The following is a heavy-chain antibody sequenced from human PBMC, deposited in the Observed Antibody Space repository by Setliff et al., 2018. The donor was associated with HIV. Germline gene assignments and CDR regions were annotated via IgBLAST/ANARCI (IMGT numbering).Heavy chain of an antibody. J-gene: IGHJ3*02. Sequence: PSETLSLTCTVSGGSISSSNYYWGWIRQPPGKGLEWIGSIYYSGSTNYNPSLKSRVTISVDTSKNQFSLKLSSVTAADTAVYYCARDSSGSIDAFDIWGQGTMVTVSS. D-gene: IGHD3-22*01. CDR2: IYYSGST. CDR3: ARDSSGSIDAFDI. V-gene: IGHV4-39*07. CDR1: GGSISSSNYY.